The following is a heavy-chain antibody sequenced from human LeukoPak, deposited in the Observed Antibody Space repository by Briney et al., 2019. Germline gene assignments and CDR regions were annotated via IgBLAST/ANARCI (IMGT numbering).Heavy chain of an antibody. CDR3: AKAHTIRANDY. V-gene: IGHV1-2*02. CDR1: GYSFTAFY. J-gene: IGHJ4*02. CDR2: INPNSGGT. D-gene: IGHD5-24*01. Sequence: GASVKVSCKTSGYSFTAFYIHWVRQAPGQGLEWMGWINPNSGGTYFAQKFQGRVTMTRDTSISTAYMELSRLRSDDTAVYYCAKAHTIRANDYWGQGTLVIVSS.